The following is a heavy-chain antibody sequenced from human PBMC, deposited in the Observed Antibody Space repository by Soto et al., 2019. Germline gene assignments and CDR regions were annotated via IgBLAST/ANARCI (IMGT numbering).Heavy chain of an antibody. CDR2: IWYDGSNK. D-gene: IGHD6-13*01. CDR1: GFTFINYG. Sequence: QVQLVESGGGVVQPGRSLRLSCAASGFTFINYGMHWVRQAPGKGLEWVAVIWYDGSNKYYADSVKGRFTISRDNSKNTLYLQMNSLRVEDTGGYYFARGGSSSWYLRWFDPWGQGTLVTVSS. J-gene: IGHJ5*02. V-gene: IGHV3-33*01. CDR3: ARGGSSSWYLRWFDP.